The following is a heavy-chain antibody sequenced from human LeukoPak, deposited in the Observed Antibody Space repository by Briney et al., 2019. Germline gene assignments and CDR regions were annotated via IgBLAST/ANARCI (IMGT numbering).Heavy chain of an antibody. Sequence: SVKVSXKASXGTFSSYAISWVRQAPGQGLEWMGGIIPIFGTANYAQKFQGRVTITADESTSTAYMELSSLRSEDTAVYYCARDHSSSDDTYNWFDPWGQGTLVTVSS. CDR2: IIPIFGTA. CDR3: ARDHSSSDDTYNWFDP. V-gene: IGHV1-69*01. CDR1: XGTFSSYA. D-gene: IGHD6-6*01. J-gene: IGHJ5*02.